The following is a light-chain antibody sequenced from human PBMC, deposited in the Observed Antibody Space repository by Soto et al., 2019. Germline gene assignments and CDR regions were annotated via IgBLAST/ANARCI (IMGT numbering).Light chain of an antibody. Sequence: DIQMTQSPSSLSASVGDRVTITCRASQSISRNLNWYQHKPGKAPKLLIYAASSLQNGVPSRFSGGEPGTEFTLSISRLQPEDFVTYYCQQSYTTASFTFGQRTRLEIK. V-gene: IGKV1-39*01. CDR1: QSISRN. CDR3: QQSYTTASFT. CDR2: AAS. J-gene: IGKJ5*01.